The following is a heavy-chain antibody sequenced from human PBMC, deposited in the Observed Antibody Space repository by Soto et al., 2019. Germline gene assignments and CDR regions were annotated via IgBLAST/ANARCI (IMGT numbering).Heavy chain of an antibody. CDR3: ARDTGCSSTSCLSDYYYYGMDV. Sequence: PGGSLRLSCAASGFTFSSYSMNWVRQAPGKGLEWVSSISSSSSYIYYADSVKGRFTISRDNAKNSLYLQMNSLRAEDTAVYYCARDTGCSSTSCLSDYYYYGMDVWGQGTTVTVSS. V-gene: IGHV3-21*01. CDR2: ISSSSSYI. J-gene: IGHJ6*02. D-gene: IGHD2-2*01. CDR1: GFTFSSYS.